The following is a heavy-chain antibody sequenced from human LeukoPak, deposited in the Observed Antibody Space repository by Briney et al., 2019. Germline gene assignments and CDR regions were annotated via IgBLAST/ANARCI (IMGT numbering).Heavy chain of an antibody. CDR2: IYSGGST. Sequence: PGGSLRLSCAASGFTFDDYDISWVRQAPGKGLEWVSVIYSGGSTYYADSVKGRFTISRDNSKNTLYLQMNSLRAEDTAVYYCAREFYGIAAAGSLNYYYMDVWGKGTTVTISS. V-gene: IGHV3-66*01. CDR1: GFTFDDYD. J-gene: IGHJ6*03. CDR3: AREFYGIAAAGSLNYYYMDV. D-gene: IGHD6-13*01.